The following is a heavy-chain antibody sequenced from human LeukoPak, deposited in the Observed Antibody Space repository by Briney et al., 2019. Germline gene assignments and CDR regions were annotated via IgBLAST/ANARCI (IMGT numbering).Heavy chain of an antibody. CDR1: GYTFTSYY. D-gene: IGHD3/OR15-3a*01. Sequence: ASVNVSCKASGYTFTSYYIHGVRQAPGQGLEWMGIINPSGGTTSYAQKFQGRVTMTRHTSTTTVYMELSSLRSEDTAVYYCAKGGTWTIYYFDYWGQGTLVTVSS. CDR2: INPSGGTT. V-gene: IGHV1-46*01. CDR3: AKGGTWTIYYFDY. J-gene: IGHJ4*02.